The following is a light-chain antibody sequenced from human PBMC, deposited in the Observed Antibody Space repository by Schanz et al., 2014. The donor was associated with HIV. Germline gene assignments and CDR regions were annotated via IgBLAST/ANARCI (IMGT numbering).Light chain of an antibody. CDR3: SSKATGSRAPVV. CDR1: SSDVGGDNY. Sequence: QSALTQPASVSGSPGQSITISCKGASSDVGGDNYVSWYQQHPGRAPKLIIYDVSNRPSGVSNRFSGSKSGNTAALTIAGXXXXXEDADYCSSKATGSRAPVVFGGGTKLTVL. CDR2: DVS. V-gene: IGLV2-14*03. J-gene: IGLJ2*01.